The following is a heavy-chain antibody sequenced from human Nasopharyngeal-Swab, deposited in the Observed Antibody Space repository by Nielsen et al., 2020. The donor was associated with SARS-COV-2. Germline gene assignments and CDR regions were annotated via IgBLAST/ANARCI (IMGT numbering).Heavy chain of an antibody. Sequence: GESLKISCAASGFTFSNAWMSWVRQAPGKGLEWVGRIKSKTDGGTTDYAAPVKGRFTISRDDSKNTLYLQMNSLRAEDTAVYYCAKDPDYSNLNWFDPWGQGTLVTVSS. D-gene: IGHD4-11*01. CDR1: GFTFSNAW. CDR2: IKSKTDGGTT. CDR3: AKDPDYSNLNWFDP. J-gene: IGHJ5*02. V-gene: IGHV3-15*01.